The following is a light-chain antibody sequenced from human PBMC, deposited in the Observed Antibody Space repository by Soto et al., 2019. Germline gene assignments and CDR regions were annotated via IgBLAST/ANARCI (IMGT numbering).Light chain of an antibody. CDR2: EVS. J-gene: IGLJ2*01. CDR1: SSDVGGYNY. CDR3: SSYSTTSSPHVL. Sequence: QSALTQPASVSGSPGQSITISCTGTSSDVGGYNYVSWYQQHPDKAPKLMIYEVSNRPSGVSNRFSGSKSGNTASLTISGLQSEDEGNYYCSSYSTTSSPHVLFGGGTKLTVL. V-gene: IGLV2-14*01.